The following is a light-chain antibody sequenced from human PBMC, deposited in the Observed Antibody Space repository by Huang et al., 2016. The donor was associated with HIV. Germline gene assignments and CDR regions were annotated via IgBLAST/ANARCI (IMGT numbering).Light chain of an antibody. CDR3: QQRSSWPPFT. Sequence: EILLTQSPATLSLSPGERATLSCRSSQSVRNLLAWYQQKPGQPPRLLIYDVSTRATGIPDRFSGSVSDTDFTLTISSLEPEDFAVYYCQQRSSWPPFTFGPGTKVDIK. CDR1: QSVRNL. CDR2: DVS. J-gene: IGKJ3*01. V-gene: IGKV3-11*01.